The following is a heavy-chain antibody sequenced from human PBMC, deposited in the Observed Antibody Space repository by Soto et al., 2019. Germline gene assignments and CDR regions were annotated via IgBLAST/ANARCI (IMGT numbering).Heavy chain of an antibody. V-gene: IGHV4-39*01. CDR3: ARPIAVAGGRYYFDY. J-gene: IGHJ4*02. CDR1: GGSTSSSSYY. Sequence: SETLSLTCTVSGGSTSSSSYYWGWIRQPPGKGLEWIGSIYYSGSTYYNPSLKSRVTISVDTSKNQFSLKLSSVTAADTAVYYCARPIAVAGGRYYFDYWGQGTLVTVSS. CDR2: IYYSGST. D-gene: IGHD6-19*01.